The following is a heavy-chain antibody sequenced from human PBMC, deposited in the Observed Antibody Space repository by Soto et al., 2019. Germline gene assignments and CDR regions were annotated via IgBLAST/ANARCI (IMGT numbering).Heavy chain of an antibody. J-gene: IGHJ4*02. V-gene: IGHV5-51*01. Sequence: PGESLKISCQASGYTFTNYWIGWVRQMPGGGLEWLGIIFPRDTDTRYITSFEGQVTISTYNSIATAYLQWRNLEASDTAIYFCARLASPIQPIDXWGQGTLVTVSX. CDR2: IFPRDTDT. CDR1: GYTFTNYW. D-gene: IGHD5-18*01. CDR3: ARLASPIQPIDX.